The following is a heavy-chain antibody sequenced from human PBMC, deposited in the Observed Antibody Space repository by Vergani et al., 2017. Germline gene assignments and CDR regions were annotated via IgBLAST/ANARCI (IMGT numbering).Heavy chain of an antibody. D-gene: IGHD1/OR15-1a*01. CDR1: GFTFSDYY. Sequence: QVQLVESGGGVVQPGRSLRLSCAASGFTFSDYYMSWIRPAPGKGLEWVSYISSSSSYTNYADSVKGRFTISRDNAKNSLYLQMNSLRAEDTAVYYCARDGGTGTREGVYYYYYMDVWGKGTTVTVSS. CDR2: ISSSSSYT. V-gene: IGHV3-11*06. J-gene: IGHJ6*03. CDR3: ARDGGTGTREGVYYYYYMDV.